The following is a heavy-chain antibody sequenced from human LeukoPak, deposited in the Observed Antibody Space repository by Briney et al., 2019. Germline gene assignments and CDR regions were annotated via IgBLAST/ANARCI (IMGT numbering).Heavy chain of an antibody. CDR2: INPNSGGT. J-gene: IGHJ4*02. CDR1: GYTFTGYY. Sequence: ASVKVSCKASGYTFTGYYMHWVRQAPGQGLEWMGWINPNSGGTNYAQKFQGRVTMTRDTSISTAYMELSGLRSDDTAVYYCARSPLAAAGRRMFDYWGQGTLVTVSS. CDR3: ARSPLAAAGRRMFDY. V-gene: IGHV1-2*02. D-gene: IGHD6-13*01.